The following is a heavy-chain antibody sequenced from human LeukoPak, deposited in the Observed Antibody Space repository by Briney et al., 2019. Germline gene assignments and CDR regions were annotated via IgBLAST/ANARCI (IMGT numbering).Heavy chain of an antibody. V-gene: IGHV4-61*01. D-gene: IGHD1-14*01. J-gene: IGHJ4*02. CDR1: GGSISSGSYY. CDR3: ARASTTFDD. CDR2: VSDGGRT. Sequence: PSETLSLTCTVSGGSISSGSYYWSWIRQPPGKGLEWIGHVSDGGRTNYSPSLRSRVSISVDTSKNQFSLKLNSVTAADTAVYFCARASTTFDDWGQGTLVTVSS.